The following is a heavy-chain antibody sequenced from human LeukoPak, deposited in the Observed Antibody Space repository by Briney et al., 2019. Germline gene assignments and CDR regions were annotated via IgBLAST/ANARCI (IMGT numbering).Heavy chain of an antibody. CDR2: IYYSGSA. V-gene: IGHV4-61*01. J-gene: IGHJ5*02. Sequence: PSETLSLTCTVSGGSVSSGSYYWSWIRQPPGKGLEWIGYIYYSGSANYNPSLKSRVTISVDTSKNQFSLKLSSVTAADTAVYYCARDSDYGDYEVAWGQGTLVTVSS. CDR1: GGSVSSGSYY. D-gene: IGHD4-17*01. CDR3: ARDSDYGDYEVA.